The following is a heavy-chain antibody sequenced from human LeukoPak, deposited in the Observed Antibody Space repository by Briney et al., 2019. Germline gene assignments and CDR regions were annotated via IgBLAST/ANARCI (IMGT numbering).Heavy chain of an antibody. J-gene: IGHJ3*02. V-gene: IGHV3-7*01. CDR3: ARVGCSSTSCYRGWDDAFDI. CDR1: GFTFSSYW. CDR2: IKQDGSEK. Sequence: GGSLRLSCAASGFTFSSYWMSWVRQAPGKGLEWVANIKQDGSEKYYVDSMKGRFTISRDNAKNSLYLQMNSLRAEDTAVYYCARVGCSSTSCYRGWDDAFDIWGQGTMVTVSS. D-gene: IGHD2-2*02.